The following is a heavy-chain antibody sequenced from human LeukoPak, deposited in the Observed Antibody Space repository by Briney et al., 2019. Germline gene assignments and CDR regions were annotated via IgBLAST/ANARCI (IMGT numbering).Heavy chain of an antibody. CDR1: GYTFTRHY. CDR3: ARYTYDILTGYVFDS. Sequence: ASVKVSCKSSGYTFTRHYLHGVRQAPGQGLEGVGLINPTGTSSWSAQKFQGRGTLTRDMSTSTDYMPLSSLRSQDTAVYYCARYTYDILTGYVFDSSGQGTLVTASS. D-gene: IGHD3-9*01. V-gene: IGHV1-46*01. CDR2: INPTGTSS. J-gene: IGHJ5*01.